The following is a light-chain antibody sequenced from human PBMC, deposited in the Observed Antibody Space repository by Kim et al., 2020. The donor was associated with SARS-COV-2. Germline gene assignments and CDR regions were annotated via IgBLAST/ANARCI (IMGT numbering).Light chain of an antibody. CDR3: GSRDSDNHLVL. J-gene: IGLJ2*01. V-gene: IGLV3-19*01. CDR1: SLRCYY. Sequence: ALGQTVRITCQGDSLRCYYASWYQQKPGQAPVLIFYEKNNRPSGIPDRFSGSTSGSTASLTITGAQAEDEADYYCGSRDSDNHLVLFGGGTKLTVL. CDR2: EKN.